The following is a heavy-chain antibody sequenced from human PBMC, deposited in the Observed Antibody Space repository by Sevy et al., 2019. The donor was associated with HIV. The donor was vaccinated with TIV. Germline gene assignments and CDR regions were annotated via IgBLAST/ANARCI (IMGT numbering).Heavy chain of an antibody. CDR3: ARSVRAAGTFDP. CDR2: IKHDGSEK. D-gene: IGHD6-13*01. V-gene: IGHV3-7*01. J-gene: IGHJ5*02. Sequence: GGSLRLSCAASGFTFSNYWMSWVRQAPGKGLKWVASIKHDGSEKYYVDSVKGRFTISRDNAKNSLFVQMNSLRAEDTAMYFCARSVRAAGTFDPWGQRTLVTVSS. CDR1: GFTFSNYW.